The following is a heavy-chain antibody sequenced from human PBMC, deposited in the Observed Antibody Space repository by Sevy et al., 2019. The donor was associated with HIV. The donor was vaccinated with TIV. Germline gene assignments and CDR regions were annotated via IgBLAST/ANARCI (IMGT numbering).Heavy chain of an antibody. J-gene: IGHJ4*02. CDR2: IKPDESEK. V-gene: IGHV3-7*01. CDR1: GFRFTDYW. CDR3: AREVGGFNWRPYYFDS. Sequence: GGSLRLSCAASGFRFTDYWMSWVRQTPGKGLEWVATIKPDESEKYYVDSVKGRFVISRDNGKTSVSLQMNGLRVEDTALYYCAREVGGFNWRPYYFDSWGQGTLVTVSS. D-gene: IGHD3-16*01.